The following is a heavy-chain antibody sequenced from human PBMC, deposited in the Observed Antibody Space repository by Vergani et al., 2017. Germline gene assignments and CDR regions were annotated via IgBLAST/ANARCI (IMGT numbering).Heavy chain of an antibody. Sequence: QLLESGGGLIQPGGSLRLSCAASGFTFNSYAMTWVRQAPGKGLEWVSGINNNGGSTYYADSVKGRFTISRDNSKNTLYLQMTDLRAEDTATYYCAKVCGSTSCPDGGGAFDVWGHGTMVTVSS. CDR3: AKVCGSTSCPDGGGAFDV. CDR1: GFTFNSYA. V-gene: IGHV3-23*01. CDR2: INNNGGST. D-gene: IGHD2-2*01. J-gene: IGHJ3*01.